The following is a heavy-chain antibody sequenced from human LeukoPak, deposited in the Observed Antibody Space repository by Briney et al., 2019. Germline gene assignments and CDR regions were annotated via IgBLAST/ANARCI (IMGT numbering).Heavy chain of an antibody. V-gene: IGHV4-61*01. D-gene: IGHD3-22*01. J-gene: IGHJ2*01. CDR3: ARGGGYYYDSSGYSPEAWYFDL. Sequence: KPSETLSLTCSVSNYSLKRGYYWGWIRQPPGKGLEWIGYIYYSGSTNYNPSLKSRVTISVDTSKNQFSLKLSSVTAADTAVYYCARGGGYYYDSSGYSPEAWYFDLWGRGTLVTVSS. CDR2: IYYSGST. CDR1: NYSLKRGYY.